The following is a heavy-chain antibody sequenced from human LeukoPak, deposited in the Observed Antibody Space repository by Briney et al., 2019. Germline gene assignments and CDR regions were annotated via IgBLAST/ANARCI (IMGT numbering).Heavy chain of an antibody. J-gene: IGHJ4*02. D-gene: IGHD3-10*01. V-gene: IGHV3-7*01. CDR1: GFTFTTYW. CDR3: AKVAKYYYGSETYYFFEH. Sequence: GGSLRLSCTASGFTFTTYWMSWVRQAPGKGLEWVANIKQDGTEKYYVDSVKGRFTISRYNAKNSLYLQMNSLRVEDTAVYYCAKVAKYYYGSETYYFFEHWGQGTPVTASS. CDR2: IKQDGTEK.